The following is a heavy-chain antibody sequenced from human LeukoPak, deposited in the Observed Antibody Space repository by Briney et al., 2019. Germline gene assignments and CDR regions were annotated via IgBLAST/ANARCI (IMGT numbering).Heavy chain of an antibody. CDR3: ARVLLYCSSNSCYYEVI. J-gene: IGHJ3*02. V-gene: IGHV4-34*01. D-gene: IGHD2-2*01. Sequence: SETLSLTCTVYGGSFSGYYWSWIRQPPGKGLEWIGEINHSGSTNYNPSLKSRVTISVDTSKNQFSLKLSSVTAADTAVYYCARVLLYCSSNSCYYEVIWGQRTMVTVSS. CDR2: INHSGST. CDR1: GGSFSGYY.